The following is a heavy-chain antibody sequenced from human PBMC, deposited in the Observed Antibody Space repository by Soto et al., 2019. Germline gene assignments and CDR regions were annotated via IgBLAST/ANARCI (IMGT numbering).Heavy chain of an antibody. CDR2: IIPIFGTA. CDR3: ARDEEGRFLGGSWNAFDI. D-gene: IGHD3-3*01. V-gene: IGHV1-69*01. CDR1: GGTFSSYA. J-gene: IGHJ3*02. Sequence: QVQLVQSGAEVKKPGSSVKVSCKASGGTFSSYAISWVRQAPGQGLEWMVGIIPIFGTANYAQKFQGRVTITADESTSTAYRELSSLRSEDTAVYYCARDEEGRFLGGSWNAFDIWGQGTMVTVSS.